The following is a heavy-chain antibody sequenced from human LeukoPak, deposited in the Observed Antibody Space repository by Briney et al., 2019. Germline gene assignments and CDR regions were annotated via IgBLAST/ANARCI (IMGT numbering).Heavy chain of an antibody. CDR1: GFTFSSYA. CDR3: AKGVSSGYYHTLFDY. J-gene: IGHJ4*02. CDR2: ISGSGGST. D-gene: IGHD3-22*01. V-gene: IGHV3-23*01. Sequence: GGSLRLSCAASGFTFSSYAMSWVRQAPGKGLEWVSAISGSGGSTYYADSVKGRFTISRDNSKNTLYLQMSSLRAEDTAVYYCAKGVSSGYYHTLFDYWGQGTLVTVSS.